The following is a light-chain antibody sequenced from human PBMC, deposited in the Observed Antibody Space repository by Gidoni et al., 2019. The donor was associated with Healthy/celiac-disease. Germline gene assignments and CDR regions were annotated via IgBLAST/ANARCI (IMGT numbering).Light chain of an antibody. CDR3: QQYNSYSGA. Sequence: DIQMTQSPSTLSASVGDRVTITCRASQSISSWLAWYQQKPGKAPKLLIYDTSSLESGVPSRFSGSGSGTEFTLTSSSLQPDDFATYYCQQYNSYSGAFXGXTKVEIK. CDR2: DTS. J-gene: IGKJ4*01. CDR1: QSISSW. V-gene: IGKV1-5*01.